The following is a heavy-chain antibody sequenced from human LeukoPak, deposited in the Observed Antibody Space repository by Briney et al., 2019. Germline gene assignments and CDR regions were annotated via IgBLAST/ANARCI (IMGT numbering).Heavy chain of an antibody. CDR1: GFTFSSYG. V-gene: IGHV3-33*03. D-gene: IGHD6-19*01. Sequence: GGSLRLSCAASGFTFSSYGMHWVRQAPGKGLEWVAVIWYDGSNKYYADSVKGRFTISRDNSKNSLYLQMNSLRTEDTALYYCAKMGHIAVAGTYYYYGMDVWGQGTTVTVSS. J-gene: IGHJ6*02. CDR3: AKMGHIAVAGTYYYYGMDV. CDR2: IWYDGSNK.